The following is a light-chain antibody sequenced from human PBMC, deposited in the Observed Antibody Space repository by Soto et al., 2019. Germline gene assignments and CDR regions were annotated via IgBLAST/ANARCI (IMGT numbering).Light chain of an antibody. V-gene: IGKV3-11*01. CDR2: DAS. Sequence: EIGLTQSPATLSLSPGEIATLSCRASQSVSSYLAWYQQKPGQAPRLLIYDASTRATGIPARFSGSGSGTDFTLTITSLEPEDFAVYYCQQRSNWPPTFGQGTKVEIK. CDR3: QQRSNWPPT. J-gene: IGKJ1*01. CDR1: QSVSSY.